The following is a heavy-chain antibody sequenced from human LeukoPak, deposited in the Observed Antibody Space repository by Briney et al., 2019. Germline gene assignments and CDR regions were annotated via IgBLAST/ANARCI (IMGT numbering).Heavy chain of an antibody. V-gene: IGHV3-48*03. Sequence: PGGSLRLSCAASGFTFSSYEMNWVRQAPGKGLEWVSYISSSGSTKYYADSVKGRFTISRDNAKNSLYLQMNSLRAEDTAVYYCAKGIRGYSYGPRSWAYFDYWGQGTLVTVSS. CDR3: AKGIRGYSYGPRSWAYFDY. J-gene: IGHJ4*02. D-gene: IGHD5-18*01. CDR1: GFTFSSYE. CDR2: ISSSGSTK.